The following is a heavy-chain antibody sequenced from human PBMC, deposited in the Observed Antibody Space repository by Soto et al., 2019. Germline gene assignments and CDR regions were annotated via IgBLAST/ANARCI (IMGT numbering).Heavy chain of an antibody. Sequence: GGSLRLSCAASGFTFSSYAMSWVRQAPGKGLEWVSAISGSGGSTYYADSVKGRFTISRDNSKNTLYLQMNSLSAEDSAVYYCLTDYYDSSGYSLDYWGQGTLVTVSS. CDR3: LTDYYDSSGYSLDY. CDR1: GFTFSSYA. D-gene: IGHD3-22*01. J-gene: IGHJ4*02. CDR2: ISGSGGST. V-gene: IGHV3-23*01.